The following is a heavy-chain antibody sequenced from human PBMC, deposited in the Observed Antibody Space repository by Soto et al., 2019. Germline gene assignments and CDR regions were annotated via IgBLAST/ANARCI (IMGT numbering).Heavy chain of an antibody. CDR1: GYSFTSYA. D-gene: IGHD3-3*01. J-gene: IGHJ5*02. Sequence: ASVKVSCKASGYSFTSYAMHWLRQAPGQRLEWMGWINAGNGNTKYSQKFQGRVTITRDTSASTAYMELSSLRSEDTAVYYCARTSVTIFGVVITNWFDPWGQGTLVTVSS. V-gene: IGHV1-3*01. CDR3: ARTSVTIFGVVITNWFDP. CDR2: INAGNGNT.